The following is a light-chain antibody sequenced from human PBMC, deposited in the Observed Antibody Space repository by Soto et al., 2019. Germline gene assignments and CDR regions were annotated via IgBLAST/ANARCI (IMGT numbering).Light chain of an antibody. CDR1: SRDVGGYNY. CDR2: DVS. CDR3: SSYTSSSTLEDVV. J-gene: IGLJ2*01. V-gene: IGLV2-14*01. Sequence: QSALTQPASVSGSPGQSITISCTGTSRDVGGYNYVSWYQQHPGKAPKLMIYDVSNRPSGVSNRFSGSKSGNTASLTISGLQAEDEADYYCSSYTSSSTLEDVVFGGGTKLTVL.